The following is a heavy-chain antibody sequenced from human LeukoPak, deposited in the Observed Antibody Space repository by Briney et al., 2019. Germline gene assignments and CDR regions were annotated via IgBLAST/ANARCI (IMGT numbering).Heavy chain of an antibody. J-gene: IGHJ4*02. CDR1: GFTFTSSA. CDR2: IVVGSGNT. V-gene: IGHV1-58*02. CDR3: AATDYYDSSGYYY. Sequence: GASVKVSCKASGFTFTSSAMQWVRQARGQRLEWIGWIVVGSGNTNYAQKFQERVTITRDMSTSTAYMELSSLRSEDTAVYYCAATDYYDSSGYYYWGQGTLVTVSS. D-gene: IGHD3-22*01.